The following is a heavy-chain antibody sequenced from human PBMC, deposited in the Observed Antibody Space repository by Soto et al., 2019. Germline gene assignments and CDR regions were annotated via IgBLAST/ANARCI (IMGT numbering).Heavy chain of an antibody. CDR2: MNPNSGNT. CDR3: ARGLCGGDCYSGYYYMDV. Sequence: ASVKVSCKASGYTFTSYDINWVRQATGQGLEWMGWMNPNSGNTGYAQKFQGRVTMTRNTSISTAYMELSSLRSEDTAVYYCARGLCGGDCYSGYYYMDVWGKGTTVTVSS. CDR1: GYTFTSYD. V-gene: IGHV1-8*01. D-gene: IGHD2-21*01. J-gene: IGHJ6*03.